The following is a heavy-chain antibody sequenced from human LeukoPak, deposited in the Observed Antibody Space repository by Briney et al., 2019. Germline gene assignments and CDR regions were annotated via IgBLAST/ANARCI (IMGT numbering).Heavy chain of an antibody. J-gene: IGHJ4*02. CDR3: ARFSAVAGVY. CDR1: GGSISSSSYY. Sequence: SETLSLTCTVSGGSISSSSYYWGWIRQPPGKGLEWIGSIYYSGSTYYNPSLKSRVTISVDTSKNQFSLKLSSVTAADTAVYYCARFSAVAGVYWGQGTPVTVSS. D-gene: IGHD6-19*01. V-gene: IGHV4-39*01. CDR2: IYYSGST.